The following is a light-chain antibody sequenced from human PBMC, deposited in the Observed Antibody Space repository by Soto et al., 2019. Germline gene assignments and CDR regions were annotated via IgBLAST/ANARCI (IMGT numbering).Light chain of an antibody. CDR1: QNIFTY. J-gene: IGKJ1*01. CDR3: QQSYSAPLT. V-gene: IGKV1-39*01. Sequence: DIQMTQSPSSLSASIGDRVTISCRASQNIFTYLNWYQQKPGKAPNLLIFAASNLQSGVPSRFSGSGSGTDFTLTISSLQREDLATYHCQQSYSAPLTVGQGTKVDSK. CDR2: AAS.